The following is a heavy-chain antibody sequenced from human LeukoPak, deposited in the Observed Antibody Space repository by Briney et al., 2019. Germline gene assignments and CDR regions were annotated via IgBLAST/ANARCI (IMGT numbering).Heavy chain of an antibody. CDR3: ATHSSSWYYFDY. CDR1: GFTFSSYE. D-gene: IGHD6-13*01. V-gene: IGHV3-48*03. CDR2: ISSSGSTI. J-gene: IGHJ4*02. Sequence: GGSLRLSCAASGFTFSSYEMNWVRQAPGEGLEWVSYISSSGSTIYYADSVKGRFTISRDNAKNSLYLQMNSLRAEDTAVYYCATHSSSWYYFDYWGQGTLVTVSS.